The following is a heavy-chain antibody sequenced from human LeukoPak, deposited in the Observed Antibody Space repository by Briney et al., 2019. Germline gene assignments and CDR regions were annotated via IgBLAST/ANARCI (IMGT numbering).Heavy chain of an antibody. V-gene: IGHV3-66*03. J-gene: IGHJ5*02. CDR2: IYTSGST. CDR1: GFSVSSNY. Sequence: GGSLRLSCAASGFSVSSNYMSWVRQAPGKGLEWVSLIYTSGSTFYADSVMGRFTISRDNSKSTLFLQMNSLRAEDSAVCYCTRDRAGTQSWVEFDLWGQGTLVTVSS. CDR3: TRDRAGTQSWVEFDL. D-gene: IGHD3-10*01.